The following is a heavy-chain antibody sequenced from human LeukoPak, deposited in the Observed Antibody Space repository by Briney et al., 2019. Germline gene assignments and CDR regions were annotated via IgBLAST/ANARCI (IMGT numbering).Heavy chain of an antibody. V-gene: IGHV1-69*05. CDR2: IIPIFGTA. Sequence: SVKVSCKASGGTFSSYAISWGRQAPGQGLEWMGGIIPIFGTANYAQRFQGRVTITTDESTSTAYMELSSLRSEDTAVYYCAARFGEYRRGSFDYWGQGTLVTVSS. D-gene: IGHD3-10*01. J-gene: IGHJ4*02. CDR1: GGTFSSYA. CDR3: AARFGEYRRGSFDY.